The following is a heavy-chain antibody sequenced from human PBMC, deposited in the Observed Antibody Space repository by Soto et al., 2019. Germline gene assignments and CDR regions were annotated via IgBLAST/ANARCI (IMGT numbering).Heavy chain of an antibody. CDR2: IYYSGST. J-gene: IGHJ6*03. V-gene: IGHV4-59*08. CDR3: ARQKEYSGYDWDYYYYYYMDV. CDR1: GDSVTSHY. D-gene: IGHD5-12*01. Sequence: SETLSLTCSFSGDSVTSHYLTWIRQSPEKGLEWIGYIYYSGSTNYNPSLKSRVTISVDTSKNQFSLKLSSVTAADTAVYYCARQKEYSGYDWDYYYYYYMDVWGKGTTVTVSS.